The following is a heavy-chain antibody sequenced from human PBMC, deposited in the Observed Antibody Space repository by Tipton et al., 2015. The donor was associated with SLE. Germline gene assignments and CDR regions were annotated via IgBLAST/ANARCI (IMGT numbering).Heavy chain of an antibody. CDR3: ARSLYSSGWYLL. Sequence: TLSLTCAVYGGSFSGYYWSWIRQPPGKGLEWIGEINHSGRTNYNPSLKSRVTISVDTSKNQFSLKLSSVTAADTAVYYCARSLYSSGWYLLWGQGTLVTVSS. J-gene: IGHJ4*02. V-gene: IGHV4-34*01. CDR1: GGSFSGYY. CDR2: INHSGRT. D-gene: IGHD6-19*01.